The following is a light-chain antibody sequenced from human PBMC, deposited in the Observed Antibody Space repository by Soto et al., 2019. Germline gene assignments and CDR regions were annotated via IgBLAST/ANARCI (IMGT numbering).Light chain of an antibody. CDR3: SSYTLSSTVV. CDR1: SSDVGGFNY. Sequence: QSALTQPASVSGSPGQSITISCTGTSSDVGGFNYVSWYQQNPGKAPKLMIFEVTNRPSGVSSRFSGSKSGNTASLTISGLQAEDEADYYCSSYTLSSTVVFGGGTKLTVL. J-gene: IGLJ2*01. CDR2: EVT. V-gene: IGLV2-14*01.